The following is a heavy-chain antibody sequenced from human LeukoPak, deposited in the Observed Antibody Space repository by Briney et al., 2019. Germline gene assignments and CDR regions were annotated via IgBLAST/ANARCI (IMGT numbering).Heavy chain of an antibody. V-gene: IGHV3-11*03. Sequence: KPGGSLRLSCAASGFTFSDYYMSWIRQAPGKGLEWVSYISSSSSYTNYADPVKGRFTISRDNAKNSLYLQMNSLRAEDTAVYYCARASSSGWYEGVDYWGQGTLVTVSS. D-gene: IGHD6-19*01. CDR2: ISSSSSYT. CDR1: GFTFSDYY. J-gene: IGHJ4*02. CDR3: ARASSSGWYEGVDY.